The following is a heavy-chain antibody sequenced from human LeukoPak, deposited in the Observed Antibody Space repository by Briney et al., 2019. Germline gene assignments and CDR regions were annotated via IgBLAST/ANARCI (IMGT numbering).Heavy chain of an antibody. J-gene: IGHJ5*02. Sequence: GGSLRLSCAASGFTLTAYWMHWVRQAPGKGLVWVSRINSDGTTTNYADSVKGRFTISRDNAKNTVYLQMNSLRAEDTAVYSCARAGGSGSYGRFDPWGQGTLVSVSS. V-gene: IGHV3-74*01. CDR1: GFTLTAYW. D-gene: IGHD3-10*01. CDR3: ARAGGSGSYGRFDP. CDR2: INSDGTTT.